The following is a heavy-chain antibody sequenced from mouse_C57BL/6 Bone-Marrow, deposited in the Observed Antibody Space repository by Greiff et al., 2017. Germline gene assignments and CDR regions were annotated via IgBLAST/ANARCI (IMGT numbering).Heavy chain of an antibody. CDR1: GYSITSGYY. V-gene: IGHV3-6*01. Sequence: EVQLQESGPGLVKPSQSLSLTCSVTGYSITSGYYWNWIRQFPGNKLEWMGYISYDGSNNYNPSLKNRISITRDTSKNQFFLKLNSVTTEDTATYYCARNRRCAYWGQGTLVTVSA. CDR2: ISYDGSN. CDR3: ARNRRCAY. J-gene: IGHJ3*01.